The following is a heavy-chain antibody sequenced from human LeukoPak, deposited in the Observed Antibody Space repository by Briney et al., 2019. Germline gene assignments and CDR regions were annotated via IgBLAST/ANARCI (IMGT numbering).Heavy chain of an antibody. CDR2: ISSSTSYK. CDR3: AELGITMIGGV. V-gene: IGHV3-21*01. Sequence: PGGSLRLSCAASGFTFSNYMNWVRQDPGKGLEWVSSISSSTSYKNYADSVKGRFTISRDNAKNSLYLQMNSLRAEDTAVYYCAELGITMIGGVWGKGTTVTISS. J-gene: IGHJ6*04. CDR1: GFTFSNY. D-gene: IGHD3-10*02.